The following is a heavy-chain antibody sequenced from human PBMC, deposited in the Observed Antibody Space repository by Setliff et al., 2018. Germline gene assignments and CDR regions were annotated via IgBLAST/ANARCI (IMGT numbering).Heavy chain of an antibody. CDR1: GGTFINYA. CDR3: ARLHCSGSSCYYDY. CDR2: IIPIFGTA. V-gene: IGHV1-69*13. Sequence: EASVKVSCKASGGTFINYAISWVRQAPGQGLEWMGGIIPIFGTANYAQKFQGRVTITADESTSTAYMELSSLRSEDTAVYYCARLHCSGSSCYYDYWGQGTLVTVSS. J-gene: IGHJ4*02. D-gene: IGHD2-15*01.